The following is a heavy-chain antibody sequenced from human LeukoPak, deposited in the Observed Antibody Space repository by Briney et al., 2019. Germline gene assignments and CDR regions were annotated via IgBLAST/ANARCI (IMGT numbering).Heavy chain of an antibody. V-gene: IGHV4-4*07. CDR2: IYTSGST. J-gene: IGHJ5*02. CDR1: GGSMSSYY. D-gene: IGHD3-10*02. CDR3: ARAPTFGYWFDP. Sequence: SGTLSLTCTVSGGSMSSYYWSWIRQPAGKGLEWIGRIYTSGSTNYNPSLKSRVTMSVDTSKNLFSLKLNSVTAADTAVYYCARAPTFGYWFDPWGQGTLVTVSS.